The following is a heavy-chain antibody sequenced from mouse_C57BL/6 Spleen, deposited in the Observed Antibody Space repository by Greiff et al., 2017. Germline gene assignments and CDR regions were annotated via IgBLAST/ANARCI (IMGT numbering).Heavy chain of an antibody. V-gene: IGHV1-20*01. CDR2: INPYNGDT. Sequence: EVKVEESGPELVKPGDSVKISCKASGYSFTGSFMNWVMQSHGKSLEWIGRINPYNGDTFYNQKFKGKATLTVDKSSSTAHMELRSLTSESSAVYYCARYLDYYGGSYGVWFAYWGQGTLVTVSA. D-gene: IGHD1-1*01. J-gene: IGHJ3*01. CDR1: GYSFTGSF. CDR3: ARYLDYYGGSYGVWFAY.